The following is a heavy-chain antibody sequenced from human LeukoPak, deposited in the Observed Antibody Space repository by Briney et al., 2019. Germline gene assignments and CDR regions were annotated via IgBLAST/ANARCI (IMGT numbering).Heavy chain of an antibody. CDR3: ARAYDFWSGPGGY. CDR1: GFTFSSYA. V-gene: IGHV3-23*01. D-gene: IGHD3-3*01. J-gene: IGHJ4*02. CDR2: ISGSGGST. Sequence: GGSLRLSCAASGFTFSSYAMSWVRQAPGKGLEWVSAISGSGGSTYYADSVKGRFTISRDNAKNSLYLQMNSLRAEDTAVYYCARAYDFWSGPGGYWGQGTLVTVSS.